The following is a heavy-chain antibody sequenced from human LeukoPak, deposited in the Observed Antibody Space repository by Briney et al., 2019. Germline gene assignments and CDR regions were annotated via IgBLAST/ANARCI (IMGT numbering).Heavy chain of an antibody. Sequence: GASVKVSCKASGDTFTSYYMHWVRQAPGQGLEWMGIINPSGDSTSSAQKFQGRVTITADKSTSTAYMGLSSLRSEDTAVYYCARGYSYGYRYYYYMDVWGKGTTVTVSS. D-gene: IGHD5-18*01. CDR3: ARGYSYGYRYYYYMDV. CDR2: INPSGDST. J-gene: IGHJ6*03. CDR1: GDTFTSYY. V-gene: IGHV1-46*01.